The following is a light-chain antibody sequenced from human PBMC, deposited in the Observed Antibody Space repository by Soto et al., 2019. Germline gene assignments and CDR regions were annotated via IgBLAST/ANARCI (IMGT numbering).Light chain of an antibody. CDR1: QSVSSSY. V-gene: IGKV3-20*01. CDR3: QPDGSSPPVT. J-gene: IGKJ5*01. CDR2: GAS. Sequence: EMVLTQSPGTLSLSPGEIATLSCRASQSVSSSYVAWYQQKPGQAPRLRIYGASRRAAGIPDRFSGSGSWTDFNLTISRLEPEDFAVYYCQPDGSSPPVTFGNKPQLE.